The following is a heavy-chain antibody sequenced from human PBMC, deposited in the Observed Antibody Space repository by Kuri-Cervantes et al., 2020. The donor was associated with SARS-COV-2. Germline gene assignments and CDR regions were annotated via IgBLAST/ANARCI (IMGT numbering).Heavy chain of an antibody. V-gene: IGHV3-48*03. CDR3: ARGQTAMAGYYYYGMDV. D-gene: IGHD5-18*01. J-gene: IGHJ6*02. CDR1: GFTFSSYE. Sequence: GESLKISCAASGFTFSSYEMNWVRQAPGKGLEWVSYISSSGSTIYYADSVKGRFTISRDNAKNSLYLQMNSLRAEDTAVYYCARGQTAMAGYYYYGMDVWGQGTTVTVSS. CDR2: ISSSGSTI.